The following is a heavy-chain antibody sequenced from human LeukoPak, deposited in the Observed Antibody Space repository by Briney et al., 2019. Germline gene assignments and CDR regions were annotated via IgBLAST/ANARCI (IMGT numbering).Heavy chain of an antibody. CDR3: ARTFYDTLDSDAFDF. CDR1: GYTFTGYY. D-gene: IGHD2/OR15-2a*01. CDR2: INPDSGGT. V-gene: IGHV1-2*02. Sequence: GASVTVSFKASGYTFTGYYMLWVRQAPGQGLEWMGWINPDSGGTNNAQKFQGRVTMTRDTSISTAYMELSRLRSDDTAVYYCARTFYDTLDSDAFDFWGQGTMVIVSS. J-gene: IGHJ3*01.